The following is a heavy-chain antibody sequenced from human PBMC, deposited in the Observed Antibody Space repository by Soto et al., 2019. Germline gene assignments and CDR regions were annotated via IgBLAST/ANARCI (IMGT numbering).Heavy chain of an antibody. CDR3: AKSNQRITIFGVVTSSDY. Sequence: GGSLRLSCAASGFTFSSYAMSWVRQAPGKGLEWVSAISGSGGSTYYADSVKGRFTISRDNSKNTLYLQMNSLRAEDTAVYYCAKSNQRITIFGVVTSSDYWGQGTLVTVSS. CDR1: GFTFSSYA. D-gene: IGHD3-3*01. CDR2: ISGSGGST. V-gene: IGHV3-23*01. J-gene: IGHJ4*02.